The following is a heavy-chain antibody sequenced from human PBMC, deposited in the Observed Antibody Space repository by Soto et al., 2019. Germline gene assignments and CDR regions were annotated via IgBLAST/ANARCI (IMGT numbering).Heavy chain of an antibody. D-gene: IGHD3-16*02. Sequence: PGESLKISCKGSGYSFTSYWIGWVRQMPGKGLEWMGIIYPGDSDTRYSPSFQGQVTISADKSISTAYLQWSSLKASDTAMYYCARHFETPYLYREKYYFDYWGQGTLVTVSS. CDR3: ARHFETPYLYREKYYFDY. CDR1: GYSFTSYW. CDR2: IYPGDSDT. V-gene: IGHV5-51*01. J-gene: IGHJ4*02.